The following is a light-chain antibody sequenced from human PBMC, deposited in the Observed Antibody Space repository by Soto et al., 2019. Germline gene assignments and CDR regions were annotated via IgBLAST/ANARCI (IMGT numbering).Light chain of an antibody. CDR1: SSDLGRYNL. J-gene: IGLJ1*01. CDR3: CSYAGSRSYV. CDR2: KVT. V-gene: IGLV2-23*02. Sequence: QSGLSQPASVSGSPGQSITISCPGTSSDLGRYNLVSWYQQHPGKAPKLIISKVTQRPSGVPSRFSGSRSGSAASLTISGLQTEDEADYYCCSYAGSRSYVFGTGTKLTVL.